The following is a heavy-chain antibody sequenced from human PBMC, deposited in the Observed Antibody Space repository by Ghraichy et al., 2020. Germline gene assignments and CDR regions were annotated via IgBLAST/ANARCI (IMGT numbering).Heavy chain of an antibody. Sequence: SETLSLTCAVYGGSFSGYYWSWIRQPPGKGLEWIGEINHSGSTNYNPSLKSRVTISVDTSKNQFSLKLSSVTAADTAVYYCARGSRKLRFLEGGWYFDLWGRGTLVTVSS. V-gene: IGHV4-34*01. CDR2: INHSGST. D-gene: IGHD3-3*01. J-gene: IGHJ2*01. CDR1: GGSFSGYY. CDR3: ARGSRKLRFLEGGWYFDL.